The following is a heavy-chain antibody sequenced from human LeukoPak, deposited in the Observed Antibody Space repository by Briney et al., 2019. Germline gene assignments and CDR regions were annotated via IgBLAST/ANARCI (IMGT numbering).Heavy chain of an antibody. CDR1: GFTFSSYS. CDR2: ISSSSSYI. D-gene: IGHD3-3*01. Sequence: PGGSLRLSCAASGFTFSSYSMNWVRQAPGKGLEWVSSISSSSSYIYYADSVKGRFTISRDNAKNSLYLQMNSLRAEDTAVYYCAKVRGFTIFGTFDYWGQGTLVTVSS. CDR3: AKVRGFTIFGTFDY. V-gene: IGHV3-21*04. J-gene: IGHJ4*02.